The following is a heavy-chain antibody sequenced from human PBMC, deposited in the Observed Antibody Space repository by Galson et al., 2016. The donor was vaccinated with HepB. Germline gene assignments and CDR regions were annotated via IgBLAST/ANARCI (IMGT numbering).Heavy chain of an antibody. J-gene: IGHJ3*01. CDR1: GFTFSSFA. D-gene: IGHD1-26*01. Sequence: SLRLSCAASGFTFSSFAMSWVRQAPGKGLEWVSAISGSGSSTYYADSVKGRFTISRDTSKNTLNLQMNSLGAEDTAVYYCARELVRSAFDLWGQGTTVTVSS. CDR2: ISGSGSST. CDR3: ARELVRSAFDL. V-gene: IGHV3-23*01.